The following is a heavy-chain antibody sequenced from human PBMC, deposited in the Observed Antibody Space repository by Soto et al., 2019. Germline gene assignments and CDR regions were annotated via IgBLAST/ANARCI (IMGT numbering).Heavy chain of an antibody. V-gene: IGHV5-51*01. CDR1: GYSFTSYW. CDR3: ARRGYYDSSGYYGDAFDI. Sequence: LGESLKISCKGSGYSFTSYWIGWVRQMPGKGLEWMGIIYPGDSDTRYSPSFQGQVTISADKSISTAYLQWSSLKASDTAMYYCARRGYYDSSGYYGDAFDIWGQGTMVTVSS. CDR2: IYPGDSDT. J-gene: IGHJ3*02. D-gene: IGHD3-22*01.